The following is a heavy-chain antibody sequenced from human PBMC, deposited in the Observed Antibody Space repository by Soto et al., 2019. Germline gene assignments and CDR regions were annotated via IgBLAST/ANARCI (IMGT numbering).Heavy chain of an antibody. V-gene: IGHV3-23*01. CDR1: GFTFSSYG. Sequence: EVQLLESGGGLVQPGGSPRLSCAASGFTFSSYGMSWVRQAPGRGLEWVSGISGGGGYTHYTDSVKGRFTISRDNSKNTLFLQMNSLRAEDTAVYYCAKWEDYGSGTSLLYWGQGTLVTVPS. D-gene: IGHD3-10*01. CDR3: AKWEDYGSGTSLLY. CDR2: ISGGGGYT. J-gene: IGHJ4*02.